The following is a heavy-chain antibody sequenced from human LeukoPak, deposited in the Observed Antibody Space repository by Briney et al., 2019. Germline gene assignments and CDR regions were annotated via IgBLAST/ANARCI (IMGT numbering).Heavy chain of an antibody. D-gene: IGHD4-11*01. V-gene: IGHV3-23*01. CDR2: ITRSGQNT. Sequence: GGSLRLSRAASGFPFGDFAMTWVRQVPGGGLQWVSTITRSGQNTYYADSVKGRFTISRDDYKGMLYLQMNSLRAEGTAMYYCVKDDYCSIPGCVIDALVVWGQGTVVTVSS. CDR3: VKDDYCSIPGCVIDALVV. CDR1: GFPFGDFA. J-gene: IGHJ3*01.